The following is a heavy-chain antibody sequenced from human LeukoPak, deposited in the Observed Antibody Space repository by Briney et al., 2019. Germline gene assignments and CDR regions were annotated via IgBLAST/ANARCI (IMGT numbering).Heavy chain of an antibody. CDR1: GFTFSSYA. J-gene: IGHJ6*02. Sequence: GRSLRLSCAASGFTFSSYAMHWVSQAPGKGLEWVAVISYDGSNKYYADSVKGRFTISRDNSKNTLYLQMNSLRAEDTAVYYCASGYDSSGTGGYGMDVWGQGTTVTVSS. CDR2: ISYDGSNK. V-gene: IGHV3-30-3*01. D-gene: IGHD3-22*01. CDR3: ASGYDSSGTGGYGMDV.